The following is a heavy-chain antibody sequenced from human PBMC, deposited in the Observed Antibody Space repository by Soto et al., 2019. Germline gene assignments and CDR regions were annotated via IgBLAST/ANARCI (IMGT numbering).Heavy chain of an antibody. V-gene: IGHV4-39*01. CDR3: ARPRLPDYYESTAYYLDAFDI. J-gene: IGHJ3*02. D-gene: IGHD3-22*01. CDR1: GTSIRNTNNY. Sequence: QLQLQESGPGLVKPSETLSLTCTVSGTSIRNTNNYWGWIRQPPGKGLEWIASGYYTGSTYYNPSLKSRFTLSVDTSKNQFSVKLSSVTSAATAVYFCARPRLPDYYESTAYYLDAFDIWGQGTMVTVSS. CDR2: GYYTGST.